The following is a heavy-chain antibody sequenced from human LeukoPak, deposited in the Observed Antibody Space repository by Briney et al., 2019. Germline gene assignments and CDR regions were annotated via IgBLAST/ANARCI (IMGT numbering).Heavy chain of an antibody. J-gene: IGHJ4*02. V-gene: IGHV3-11*04. CDR2: ISSSGSTI. CDR1: GFPFSDYY. Sequence: GGSLRLSCAASGFPFSDYYMSWIRQAPGKGLEWVSYISSSGSTIYYADSVKGRFTISRDNAKNTLYLQMNSLGAEDTAVYYCARVLAYDSSGYRYFDYWGQGTLVTVSS. CDR3: ARVLAYDSSGYRYFDY. D-gene: IGHD3-22*01.